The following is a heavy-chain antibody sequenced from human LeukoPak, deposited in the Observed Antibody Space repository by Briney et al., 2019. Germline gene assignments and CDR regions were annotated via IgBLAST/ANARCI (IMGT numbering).Heavy chain of an antibody. D-gene: IGHD1-7*01. V-gene: IGHV1-46*01. J-gene: IGHJ4*02. Sequence: ASVKVSCKASGYTFTSYYMHWVRQAPGQGLEWMGVINPSGGSTSYAQKFQGRVTMTRDTSTSTAYMELSSLRSEDTAVYYCARQERLELDYWGQGTLVTVSS. CDR3: ARQERLELDY. CDR1: GYTFTSYY. CDR2: INPSGGST.